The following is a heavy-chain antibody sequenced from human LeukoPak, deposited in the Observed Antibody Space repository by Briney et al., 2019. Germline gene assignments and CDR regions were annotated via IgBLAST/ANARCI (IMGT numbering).Heavy chain of an antibody. J-gene: IGHJ4*02. CDR2: ISYDGSNK. D-gene: IGHD1/OR15-1a*01. Sequence: PGRSLRLSCAASGFTFSSYGMHWVRQAPGKGLEWVAVISYDGSNKYYADSVKGRFTISRDNSKNTLYLQMNSLRAEDTAVYYCAKDLGKWELVQDYWGQGTLVTVSS. CDR1: GFTFSSYG. CDR3: AKDLGKWELVQDY. V-gene: IGHV3-30*18.